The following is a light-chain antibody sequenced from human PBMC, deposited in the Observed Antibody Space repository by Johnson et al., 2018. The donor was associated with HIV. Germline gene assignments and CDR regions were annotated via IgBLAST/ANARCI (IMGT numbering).Light chain of an antibody. CDR2: ENN. CDR3: GTWDSSLSAGGV. J-gene: IGLJ1*01. Sequence: QSVLTQPPSVSAAPGQKVTISCSGSSSKIGNNYVSWYQQLPGTAPKLLIYENNKRPSGIPDRFSGSKSGTSATLDITGLQTGDEADYDCGTWDSSLSAGGVFGTGTKVTVL. V-gene: IGLV1-51*02. CDR1: SSKIGNNY.